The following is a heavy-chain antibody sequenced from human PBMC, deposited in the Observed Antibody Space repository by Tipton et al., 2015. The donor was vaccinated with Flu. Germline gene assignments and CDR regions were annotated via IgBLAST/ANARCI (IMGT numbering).Heavy chain of an antibody. D-gene: IGHD3-22*01. Sequence: SLRLSCAASGFRFSGSTMHWVRQASGKGLEWVGRVRTKVNSYATAYAVSVKGRFTISRDDSRNTAYLQMNSLKTEDTAVYYCTRTALVVGEDFDFWGQGALVTVSS. CDR3: TRTALVVGEDFDF. CDR2: VRTKVNSYAT. J-gene: IGHJ4*02. V-gene: IGHV3-73*01. CDR1: GFRFSGST.